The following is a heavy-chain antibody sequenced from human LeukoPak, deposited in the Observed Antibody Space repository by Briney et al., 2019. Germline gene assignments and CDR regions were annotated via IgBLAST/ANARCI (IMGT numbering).Heavy chain of an antibody. CDR1: GDSPSNFY. D-gene: IGHD2-8*01. Sequence: SETLSLTCTVSGDSPSNFYWNWLRQSPGKGLEWIGNIHYSGSSVYNPSLKSRGTISIDTSRRQFFLKLNSVTAADTAVYFCALAPNSNWFDFWGPGTLVTVSS. V-gene: IGHV4-59*03. CDR3: ALAPNSNWFDF. J-gene: IGHJ5*01. CDR2: IHYSGSS.